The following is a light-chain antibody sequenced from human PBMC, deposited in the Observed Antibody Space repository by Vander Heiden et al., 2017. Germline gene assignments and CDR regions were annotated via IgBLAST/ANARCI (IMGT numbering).Light chain of an antibody. Sequence: EIVMTQSPATLSVSPGERATLSCRASQSVSSNLAWYQQKPGQAPRLLIYGASTRANGIPDRFSGSGSGTEFTLTISSLQSEDFAVYYWQQHNNWLTFGGGTKVEIK. CDR1: QSVSSN. CDR2: GAS. V-gene: IGKV3-15*01. J-gene: IGKJ4*01. CDR3: QQHNNWLT.